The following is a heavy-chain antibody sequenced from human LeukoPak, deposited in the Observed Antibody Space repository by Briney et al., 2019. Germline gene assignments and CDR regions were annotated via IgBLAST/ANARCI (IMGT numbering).Heavy chain of an antibody. D-gene: IGHD2/OR15-2a*01. V-gene: IGHV4-38-2*02. CDR1: GYSISSDYY. CDR2: IYYSGST. Sequence: SETLSLTCTVSGYSISSDYYWGWIRQPPGKGLEWIGSIYYSGSTYYNPSLKSRVTISVDTSKNQFSLKLSSVTAADTAVYYCARGVYDHWYFDLWGRGTLVTVSS. CDR3: ARGVYDHWYFDL. J-gene: IGHJ2*01.